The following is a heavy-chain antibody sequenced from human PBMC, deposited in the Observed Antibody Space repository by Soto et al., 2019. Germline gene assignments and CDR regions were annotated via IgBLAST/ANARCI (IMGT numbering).Heavy chain of an antibody. CDR1: GFTFSSYG. CDR3: AKTFHYYDSSGSPWDY. Sequence: PGGSLRLSCAASGFTFSSYGMHWVRQAPGKGLEWVAVISYDGSNKYYADSVKGRFTISRDNSKNTLYLQMNSLRAEDTAVYYCAKTFHYYDSSGSPWDYWGQGTLVTVS. D-gene: IGHD3-22*01. CDR2: ISYDGSNK. J-gene: IGHJ4*02. V-gene: IGHV3-30*18.